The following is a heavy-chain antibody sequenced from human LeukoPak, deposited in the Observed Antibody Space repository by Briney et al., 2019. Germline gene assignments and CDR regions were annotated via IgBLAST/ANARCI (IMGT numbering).Heavy chain of an antibody. V-gene: IGHV3-21*01. CDR2: ISSSSSSYI. CDR3: ARGKRAGYCSSTSCPNYYYYMDV. J-gene: IGHJ6*03. CDR1: GFTFSSYS. Sequence: GGSLRLSCAASGFTFSSYSMNWVRQAPGKGLEWVSSISSSSSSYIYYADSVKGRFTISRDNAKNSLYLQMNSLRAEDTAVYYCARGKRAGYCSSTSCPNYYYYMDVWGKGTTVTVSS. D-gene: IGHD2-2*01.